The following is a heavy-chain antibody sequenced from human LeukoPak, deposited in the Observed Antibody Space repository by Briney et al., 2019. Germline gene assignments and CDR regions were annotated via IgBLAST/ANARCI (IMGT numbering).Heavy chain of an antibody. D-gene: IGHD3-3*01. CDR1: GFIFSSYG. Sequence: PGGTLRLSCAASGFIFSSYGMSWVRQAPGKGLEWVSGISGSGGSTYYADSVKGRFTISRDNSKNTLYLQMSSLRAEDTAVYYCAKADYDFWSGYFERYDYWGQGTLVTVSS. V-gene: IGHV3-23*01. J-gene: IGHJ4*02. CDR2: ISGSGGST. CDR3: AKADYDFWSGYFERYDY.